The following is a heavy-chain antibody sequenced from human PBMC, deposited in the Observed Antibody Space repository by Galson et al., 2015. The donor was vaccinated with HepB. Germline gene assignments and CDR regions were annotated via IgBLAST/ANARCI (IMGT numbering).Heavy chain of an antibody. J-gene: IGHJ6*02. V-gene: IGHV3-9*01. D-gene: IGHD3-10*01. CDR3: VQDLTYYYGSGSYFVGMNA. CDR1: GFSFEAYA. Sequence: SLRLSCAASGFSFEAYAMHWVRQVPGKGLEWVSGISWNSDFTGYADSVRGRFTVYRDNAKYSLYLQMNSLRTEDTALYYCVQDLTYYYGSGSYFVGMNAWGQGTTVTVS. CDR2: ISWNSDFT.